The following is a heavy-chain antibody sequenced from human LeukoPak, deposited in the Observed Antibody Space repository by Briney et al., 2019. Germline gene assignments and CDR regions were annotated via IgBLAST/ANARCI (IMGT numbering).Heavy chain of an antibody. J-gene: IGHJ3*02. CDR2: ISSSGSTI. V-gene: IGHV3-11*01. Sequence: PGGSLRLSCAASGFTFSDYYMSWIRQAPGKGLEWVSYISSSGSTIYYADSVKGRFTISRDNAKNSLYLQMNSLRAEDTAVYYCARASGYYSSSWPGRAFDIWGQGTMVTVSS. D-gene: IGHD6-13*01. CDR3: ARASGYYSSSWPGRAFDI. CDR1: GFTFSDYY.